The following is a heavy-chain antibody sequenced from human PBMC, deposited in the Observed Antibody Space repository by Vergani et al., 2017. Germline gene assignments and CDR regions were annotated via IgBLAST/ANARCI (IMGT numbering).Heavy chain of an antibody. CDR3: TTTYYYGSGRYYPDAFDI. Sequence: EVQLVESGGGLVQPGRSLRLSCTASGFTFGDYAMSWVRQAPGKGLEWVGFIRSKAYGGTTEYAASVKGRFTISRDDSKSIAYLQMNSLKTEDTAVYYCTTTYYYGSGRYYPDAFDIWGQGTMVTVSS. J-gene: IGHJ3*02. CDR2: IRSKAYGGTT. V-gene: IGHV3-49*04. D-gene: IGHD3-10*01. CDR1: GFTFGDYA.